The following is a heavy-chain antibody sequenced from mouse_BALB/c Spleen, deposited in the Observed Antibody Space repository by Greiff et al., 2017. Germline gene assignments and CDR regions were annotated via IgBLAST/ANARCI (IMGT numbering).Heavy chain of an antibody. D-gene: IGHD2-4*01. J-gene: IGHJ2*01. V-gene: IGHV1-7*01. CDR3: ANYDYDEGYFDY. CDR2: INPSTGYT. Sequence: QVQLKESGAELAKPGASVKMSCKASGYTFTSYWMHWVKQRPGQGLEWIGYINPSTGYTEYNQKFKDKATLTADKSSSTAYMQLSSLTSEDSAVYYCANYDYDEGYFDYWGQGTTLTVSS. CDR1: GYTFTSYW.